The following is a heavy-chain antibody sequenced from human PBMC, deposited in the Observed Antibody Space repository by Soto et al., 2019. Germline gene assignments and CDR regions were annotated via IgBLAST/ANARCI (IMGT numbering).Heavy chain of an antibody. CDR2: INHSGST. D-gene: IGHD2-21*02. V-gene: IGHV4-4*02. J-gene: IGHJ6*02. CDR1: GGSISSSNW. CDR3: ARDRSFVTPYGMDV. Sequence: LSLTCAVSGGSISSSNWWSWVRQPPGKGLEWIGEINHSGSTNYNPSLKSRVTISVDKSKNQFSLKLSSVTAADTAVYYCARDRSFVTPYGMDVWGQGTTVTVSS.